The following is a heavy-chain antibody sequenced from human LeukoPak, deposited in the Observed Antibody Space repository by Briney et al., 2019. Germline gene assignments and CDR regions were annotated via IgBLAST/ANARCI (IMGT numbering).Heavy chain of an antibody. CDR3: ARDLSAHSSPRGPDY. D-gene: IGHD6-13*01. J-gene: IGHJ4*02. V-gene: IGHV1-2*02. CDR1: GYTFTGYY. Sequence: GASVKVSCKASGYTFTGYYMHWVRQAPGQGLEWMGWINPNSGGTNYAQKFQGRVTMTRDTSISTAYMELSRLRSDDTAVYYCARDLSAHSSPRGPDYWGQGTLVTVSS. CDR2: INPNSGGT.